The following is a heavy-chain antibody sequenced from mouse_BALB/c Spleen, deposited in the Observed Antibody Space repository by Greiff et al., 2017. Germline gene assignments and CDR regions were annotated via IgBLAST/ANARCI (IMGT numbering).Heavy chain of an antibody. CDR1: GYAFSSYW. CDR3: ARSGDGYY. Sequence: QVQLQQSGAELVRPGSSVKISCKASGYAFSSYWMNWVKQRPGQGLEWIGQIYPGDGDTNYNGKFKGKATLTADKSSSTAYMQLSSLTSEDSAVYFCARSGDGYYWGQGTLVTVSA. D-gene: IGHD2-3*01. V-gene: IGHV1-80*01. CDR2: IYPGDGDT. J-gene: IGHJ3*01.